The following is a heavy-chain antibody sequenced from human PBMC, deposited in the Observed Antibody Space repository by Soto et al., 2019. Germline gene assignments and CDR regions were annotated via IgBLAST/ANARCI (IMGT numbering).Heavy chain of an antibody. V-gene: IGHV4-59*01. CDR3: ARSLTTVLWFDP. J-gene: IGHJ5*02. D-gene: IGHD4-17*01. CDR1: GCSISSYY. CDR2: IYYSGST. Sequence: SETLSLTCPVSGCSISSYYWSWIRQPPGKGLEWIGYIYYSGSTNYNPSLKSRVTITVDTSKNQFSLKLSSVTAADTAVYYCARSLTTVLWFDPWGQGTLVTVSS.